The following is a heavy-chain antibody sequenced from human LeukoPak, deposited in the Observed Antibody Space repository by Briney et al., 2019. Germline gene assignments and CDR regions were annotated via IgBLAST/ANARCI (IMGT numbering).Heavy chain of an antibody. CDR2: IKSKTDGGTT. CDR1: GFTFSSYS. CDR3: TTDFRTHPKYSSGWWVGKSDY. J-gene: IGHJ4*02. V-gene: IGHV3-15*01. D-gene: IGHD6-19*01. Sequence: GGSLRLSCAASGFTFSSYSMNWVRQAPGKGLEWVGRIKSKTDGGTTDYAAPVKGRFTISRDDSKNTLYLQMNSLKTEDTAVFYCTTDFRTHPKYSSGWWVGKSDYWGQGTLVTVSS.